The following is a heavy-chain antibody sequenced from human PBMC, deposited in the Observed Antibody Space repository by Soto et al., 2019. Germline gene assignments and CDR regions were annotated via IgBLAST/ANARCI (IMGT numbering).Heavy chain of an antibody. Sequence: EVQLVESGGGLVQPGGSLRLSCAASGFSVINNYMSWVRQAPGKGLECLSLIYSGGDTYYVDSVKGRFSIARDSSKNTLYLQMNRMRAEDSAVYYIARHIPVTTLGSWGQGTVVTVA. CDR3: ARHIPVTTLGS. D-gene: IGHD4-17*01. CDR2: IYSGGDT. J-gene: IGHJ5*02. V-gene: IGHV3-66*04. CDR1: GFSVINNY.